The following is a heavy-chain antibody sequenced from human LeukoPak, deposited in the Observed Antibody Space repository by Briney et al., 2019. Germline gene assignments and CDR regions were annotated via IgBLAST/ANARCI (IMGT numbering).Heavy chain of an antibody. J-gene: IGHJ4*02. CDR2: IGGRDGST. Sequence: GGSLRLSCAASGFTFSSSAMSWVRQVPGKGLEWVSAIGGRDGSTYYADSVKGRFTISRGNSKNTLYVQMNSLRAEDTAVYYCAKGHYYGSGSLDYWGQGTLVTVSS. D-gene: IGHD3-10*01. CDR3: AKGHYYGSGSLDY. V-gene: IGHV3-23*01. CDR1: GFTFSSSA.